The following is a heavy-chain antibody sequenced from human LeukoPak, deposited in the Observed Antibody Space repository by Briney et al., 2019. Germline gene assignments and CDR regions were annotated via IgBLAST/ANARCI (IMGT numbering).Heavy chain of an antibody. J-gene: IGHJ5*02. D-gene: IGHD3-22*01. V-gene: IGHV3-23*01. CDR1: GFTFSSYA. CDR3: AKGTAYYYDSSGYQGYNWFDP. Sequence: TGGSLRLSCAASGFTFSSYAMSWVRQAPGKGLDWVSAISGSGGSTYYADSVKGRFTISRDNSKNTLYLQMNSLRAEDTAVYYCAKGTAYYYDSSGYQGYNWFDPWGQGTLVTVSS. CDR2: ISGSGGST.